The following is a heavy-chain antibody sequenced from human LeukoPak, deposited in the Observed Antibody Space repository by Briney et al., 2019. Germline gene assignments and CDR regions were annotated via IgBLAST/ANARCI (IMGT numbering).Heavy chain of an antibody. D-gene: IGHD6-13*01. CDR2: ISGSGGST. Sequence: AGGSLRLSCAASGFTFSSYAMSWVRQAPGKGLEWVSAISGSGGSTYYADSVKGRFTISRDNSKNTLYLQMNSLRAEDTAVYYCAKDHGEVAAAGLNWFDPWGQGTLVTVSS. J-gene: IGHJ5*02. CDR1: GFTFSSYA. V-gene: IGHV3-23*01. CDR3: AKDHGEVAAAGLNWFDP.